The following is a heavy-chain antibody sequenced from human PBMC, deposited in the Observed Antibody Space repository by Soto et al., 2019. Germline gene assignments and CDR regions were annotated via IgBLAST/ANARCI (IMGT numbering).Heavy chain of an antibody. CDR1: GVTFTGYS. J-gene: IGHJ3*02. Sequence: PGGSVGLSCVVSGVTFTGYSMDWVRQAPGKGLEWLSYMTSSASAIYYADSVKGRFTVSRDNAKNSLYLQMDSLRDEDTAVYYCARVIHSSGYYTDDFDISGPVTMVTVSS. D-gene: IGHD3-22*01. CDR2: MTSSASAI. CDR3: ARVIHSSGYYTDDFDI. V-gene: IGHV3-48*02.